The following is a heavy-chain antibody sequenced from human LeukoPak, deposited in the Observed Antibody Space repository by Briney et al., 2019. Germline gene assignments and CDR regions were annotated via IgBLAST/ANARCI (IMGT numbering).Heavy chain of an antibody. CDR1: GGTFSSYA. CDR2: IIPIFGTV. Sequence: GASVKVSCKASGGTFSSYAISWLRQAPGQGLEWMGGIIPIFGTVNYAQKFQGRVTITTDESTSTAYMELSSLRSEDTAVYYCARVWEEGYYGSGSYVSWFDPWGQGTLVTVSS. CDR3: ARVWEEGYYGSGSYVSWFDP. D-gene: IGHD3-10*01. J-gene: IGHJ5*02. V-gene: IGHV1-69*05.